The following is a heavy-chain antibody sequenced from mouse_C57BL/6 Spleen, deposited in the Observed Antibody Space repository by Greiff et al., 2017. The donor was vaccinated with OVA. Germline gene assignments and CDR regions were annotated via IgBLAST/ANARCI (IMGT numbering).Heavy chain of an antibody. D-gene: IGHD1-1*01. V-gene: IGHV1-50*01. CDR1: GYTFTSYW. J-gene: IGHJ1*03. CDR2: IDPSDSYT. CDR3: ASPDYGSSAYFDV. Sequence: VQLQPPWAELVKPGASVKLSCKASGYTFTSYWMQWVKQRPGQGLEWIGEIDPSDSYTNYNQKFKGKATLTVDTSSSTAYMQLSSLTSEDSAVYYWASPDYGSSAYFDVWGTGTTVTVSS.